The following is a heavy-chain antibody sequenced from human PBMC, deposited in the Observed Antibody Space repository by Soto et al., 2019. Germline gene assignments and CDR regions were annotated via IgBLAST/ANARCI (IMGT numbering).Heavy chain of an antibody. CDR2: ISYDGSNK. D-gene: IGHD3-9*01. V-gene: IGHV3-30*18. CDR1: GFTFSSYG. Sequence: GGSLRLSCAASGFTFSSYGMHWVRQAPGKGLEWVAVISYDGSNKYYADSVKGRFTISRDNSKNTLYLQMNSLRAEDTAVYYCAKERYFVGLLGLGSMEVWGQGTRVTVSS. CDR3: AKERYFVGLLGLGSMEV. J-gene: IGHJ6*02.